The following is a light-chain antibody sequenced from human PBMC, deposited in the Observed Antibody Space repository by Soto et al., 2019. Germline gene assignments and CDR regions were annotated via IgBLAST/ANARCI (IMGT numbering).Light chain of an antibody. Sequence: DIVMTQSPDSLAVSLGERATINCKSSQSVLHSSNNKNYLAWYQQKPGQPPKLLIYWASTRESGVPDRFSGSGSGTEFTLSISGLQAEDVAVYYCQQYYSPWTFGQGTKVEIK. J-gene: IGKJ1*01. CDR3: QQYYSPWT. CDR1: QSVLHSSNNKNY. V-gene: IGKV4-1*01. CDR2: WAS.